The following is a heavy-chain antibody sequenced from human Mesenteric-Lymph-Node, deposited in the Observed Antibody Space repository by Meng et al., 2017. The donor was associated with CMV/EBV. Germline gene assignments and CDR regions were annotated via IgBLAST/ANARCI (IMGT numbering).Heavy chain of an antibody. CDR3: ARARNIVGATPLDY. Sequence: GESLKISCAASGFTFSTYWMHWVRQAPGKGLVWVSRINSDGSSTNYADSVKGRFTISRDNANNTLYLQMNSLRAEDTAVYYCARARNIVGATPLDYWGQGTLVTAPQ. J-gene: IGHJ4*02. D-gene: IGHD1-26*01. CDR1: GFTFSTYW. V-gene: IGHV3-74*01. CDR2: INSDGSST.